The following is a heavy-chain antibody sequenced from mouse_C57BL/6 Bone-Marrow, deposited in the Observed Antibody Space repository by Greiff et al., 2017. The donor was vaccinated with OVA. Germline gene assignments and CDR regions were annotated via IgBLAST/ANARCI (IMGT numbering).Heavy chain of an antibody. D-gene: IGHD2-2*01. J-gene: IGHJ3*01. CDR3: ASSLLWLRRPLFAY. CDR2: IWSGGST. V-gene: IGHV2-2*01. CDR1: GFSLTSYG. Sequence: QVQLQQSGPGLVQPSQSLSITCTVSGFSLTSYGVHWVRQSPGKGLEWLGVIWSGGSTDYNAAFISRLGISKDNSKSQVFFKMNSLQADDTAIYYCASSLLWLRRPLFAYWGQGTLVTVSA.